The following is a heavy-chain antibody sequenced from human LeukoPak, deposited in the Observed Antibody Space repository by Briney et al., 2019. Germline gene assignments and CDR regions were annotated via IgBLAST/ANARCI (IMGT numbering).Heavy chain of an antibody. J-gene: IGHJ1*01. D-gene: IGHD2-8*01. CDR3: AIGHVSIVP. V-gene: IGHV3-7*01. CDR1: GFTFSTYW. CDR2: IKEDGSEI. Sequence: GGSLRLSCAAFGFTFSTYWRSWVRQAPGKGLEWVAGIKEDGSEIYYVDSVKGRFTISRDNAKNSLYLQMNSLRAEDTAVYYCAIGHVSIVPWGQCTLVTVSS.